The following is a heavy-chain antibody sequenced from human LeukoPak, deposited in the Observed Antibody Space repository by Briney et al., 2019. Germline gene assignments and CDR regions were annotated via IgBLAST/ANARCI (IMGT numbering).Heavy chain of an antibody. V-gene: IGHV5-51*01. CDR2: IYPGDSDT. D-gene: IGHD3-10*01. CDR1: GYIFTSYW. J-gene: IGHJ4*02. Sequence: GESLKISCKGPGYIFTSYWIGWVRQMPGKGLEWMGIIYPGDSDTRYSPSFHGQVTISADKSISTAYLQWNSLKASDTAMYYCARQSGSASYRGSYVYWGQGTLVTVSS. CDR3: ARQSGSASYRGSYVY.